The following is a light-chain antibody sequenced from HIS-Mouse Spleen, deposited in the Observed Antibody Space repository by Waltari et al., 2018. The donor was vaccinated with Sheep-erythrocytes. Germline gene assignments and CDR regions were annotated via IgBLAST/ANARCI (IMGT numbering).Light chain of an antibody. Sequence: AIQLTQSPSSLSASVGDRVTITCLASQGSSSALAWYHQKPGKAPKLLFYDASSLESGVPSRFSGSGAGTDFTLTISSLQPEDFATYYCQQFNSYLYTFGQGTKLEIK. CDR3: QQFNSYLYT. J-gene: IGKJ2*01. CDR2: DAS. V-gene: IGKV1-13*02. CDR1: QGSSSA.